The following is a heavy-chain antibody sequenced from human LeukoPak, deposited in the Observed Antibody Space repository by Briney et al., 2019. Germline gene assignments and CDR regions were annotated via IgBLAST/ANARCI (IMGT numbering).Heavy chain of an antibody. CDR1: GVTLSNYA. J-gene: IGHJ6*02. D-gene: IGHD2-2*01. V-gene: IGHV3-23*01. Sequence: PGGSLRLSCVASGVTLSNYAMSWARQAPGKGLEWVSGISSSGSGGNTYYADSVKGRFTISRDNAKNSLYLQMNSLRAEDTAVYYCASAVGYCSSTSCPPSHYYGMDVWGQGTTVTVSS. CDR2: ISSSGSGGNT. CDR3: ASAVGYCSSTSCPPSHYYGMDV.